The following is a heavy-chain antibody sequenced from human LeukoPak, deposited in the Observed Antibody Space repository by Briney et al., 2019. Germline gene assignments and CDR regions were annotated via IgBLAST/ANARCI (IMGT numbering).Heavy chain of an antibody. CDR3: ARGEGYNFDY. Sequence: SETLSLTCTVSGGSISSYYWSWIRQPPGKGLEWIGYIYHSGSTYYNPSLKSRVTISVDRSKNQFSLKLSSVTAADTAVYYCARGEGYNFDYWGQGTLVTVSS. V-gene: IGHV4-59*12. CDR2: IYHSGST. D-gene: IGHD5-24*01. CDR1: GGSISSYY. J-gene: IGHJ4*02.